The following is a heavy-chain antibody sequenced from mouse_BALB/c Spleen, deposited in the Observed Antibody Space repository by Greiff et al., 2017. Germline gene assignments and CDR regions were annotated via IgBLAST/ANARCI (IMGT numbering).Heavy chain of an antibody. Sequence: QVQLQQPGAELVKPGASVKLSCKASGYTFTSYWMHWVKQRPGQGLEWIGEINPSNGRTNYNEKFKSKATLTVDKSSSTAYMQLSSLTSEDSAVYYCARSAHDYDDDVFAYWGQGTLVTVSA. D-gene: IGHD2-4*01. J-gene: IGHJ3*01. CDR2: INPSNGRT. CDR1: GYTFTSYW. CDR3: ARSAHDYDDDVFAY. V-gene: IGHV1S81*02.